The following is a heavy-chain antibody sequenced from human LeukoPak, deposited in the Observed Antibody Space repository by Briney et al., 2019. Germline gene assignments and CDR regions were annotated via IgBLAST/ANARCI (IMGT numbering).Heavy chain of an antibody. J-gene: IGHJ4*02. CDR2: IYYSGST. Sequence: SETLSLTCTVSGGSISSYYWSWIRQPPGKGLEWIGYIYYSGSTNYNPSLKSRVTISVDTSKNQFSLKLSSVTAADTAVYYCASVAAAMGKSHYFDYWGQGTLVTVSS. V-gene: IGHV4-59*08. D-gene: IGHD5-18*01. CDR3: ASVAAAMGKSHYFDY. CDR1: GGSISSYY.